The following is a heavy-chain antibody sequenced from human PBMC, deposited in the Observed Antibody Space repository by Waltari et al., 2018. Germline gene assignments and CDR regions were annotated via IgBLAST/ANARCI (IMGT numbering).Heavy chain of an antibody. Sequence: QVQLQESGPGLVKPSETLSLTCVVSGYSISSGYYWGWIRQPPGKGLESIGSIYHSGTTYYNPALKSRVTSSVDTSKNQFSLNLSSVTAADTAVYYCARRARSGGHFDYWGQGTLVTVSS. J-gene: IGHJ4*02. CDR3: ARRARSGGHFDY. V-gene: IGHV4-38-2*01. D-gene: IGHD3-16*01. CDR1: GYSISSGYY. CDR2: IYHSGTT.